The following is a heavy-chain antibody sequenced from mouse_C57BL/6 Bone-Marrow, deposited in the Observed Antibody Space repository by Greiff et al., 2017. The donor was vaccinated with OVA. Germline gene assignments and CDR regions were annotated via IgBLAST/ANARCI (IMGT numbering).Heavy chain of an antibody. J-gene: IGHJ3*01. Sequence: QVQLQQSDAELVKPGASVKISCKVSGYTFTDHTIHWMKQRPEQGLEWIGYIYPRDGSTKYNEKFKGKATLTADKSSSTAYMQLNSLTSEDSAVYFCARRGLYDGYYAFFAYWGQGTLVTVSA. D-gene: IGHD2-3*01. CDR2: IYPRDGST. CDR1: GYTFTDHT. CDR3: ARRGLYDGYYAFFAY. V-gene: IGHV1-78*01.